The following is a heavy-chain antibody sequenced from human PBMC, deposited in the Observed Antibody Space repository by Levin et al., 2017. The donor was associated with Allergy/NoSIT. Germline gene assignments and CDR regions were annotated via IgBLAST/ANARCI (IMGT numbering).Heavy chain of an antibody. V-gene: IGHV3-48*03. CDR2: ISSTGSTI. CDR3: ARQLGNFWSGYNYFDY. CDR1: GFTFSSYE. Sequence: GGSLRLYCAASGFTFSSYEMNWVRRAPGKGLEWVSYISSTGSTIYSADSVKGRFTISRDNAKNSLYLHMNSLRAEDTAVYYCARQLGNFWSGYNYFDYWGQGTLVTVSS. D-gene: IGHD3-3*01. J-gene: IGHJ4*02.